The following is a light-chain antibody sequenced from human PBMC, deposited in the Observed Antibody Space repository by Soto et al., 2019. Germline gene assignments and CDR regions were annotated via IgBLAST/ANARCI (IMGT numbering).Light chain of an antibody. CDR3: QQRSNWPWT. J-gene: IGKJ1*01. CDR2: DAS. Sequence: EIVLTQSACTLSLSPGERATLSCRASQSVSSSYLAWYQQKPGQAPRLLIYDASNRATGIPARFSGSVSGTDFTLTISSLETEDFAVYYCQQRSNWPWTFGQGTKVDIK. V-gene: IGKV3-11*01. CDR1: QSVSSSY.